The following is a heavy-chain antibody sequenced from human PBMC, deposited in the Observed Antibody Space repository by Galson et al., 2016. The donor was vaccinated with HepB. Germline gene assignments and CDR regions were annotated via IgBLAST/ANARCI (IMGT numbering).Heavy chain of an antibody. CDR2: ISAYHGNT. Sequence: SVKASCKASGYTFINYAITWVRQAPGQGLEWMGWISAYHGNTNYAQKLQGRVTLTTDTSASTAYTELRSLRSDDTAIYYCASLGRSGGTIGAVHIWGQGTMVTVSS. CDR3: ASLGRSGGTIGAVHI. D-gene: IGHD3-16*01. CDR1: GYTFINYA. J-gene: IGHJ3*02. V-gene: IGHV1-18*04.